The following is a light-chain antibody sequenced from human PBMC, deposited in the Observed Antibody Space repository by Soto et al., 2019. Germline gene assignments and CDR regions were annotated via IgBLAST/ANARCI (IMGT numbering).Light chain of an antibody. CDR2: AAS. CDR3: QKYNSAPWT. J-gene: IGKJ1*01. V-gene: IGKV1-27*01. CDR1: QSISTW. Sequence: SPSTLPASVGDRVTITCRANQSISTWLAWYQQKPGKVPKLLIYAASTLQSGVPSRFSGSGSGTDFTLTSSSLQPEDVATYYCQKYNSAPWTFGQGTKVDIK.